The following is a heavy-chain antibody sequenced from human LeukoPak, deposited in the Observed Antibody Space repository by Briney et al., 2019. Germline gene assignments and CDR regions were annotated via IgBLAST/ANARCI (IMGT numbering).Heavy chain of an antibody. CDR3: ARNIAVRSDAFDI. CDR2: ISSSGSTI. CDR1: GFTVSSYE. D-gene: IGHD6-6*01. V-gene: IGHV3-48*03. J-gene: IGHJ3*02. Sequence: GGSLRLSCAASGFTVSSYEMNWVRQAPGKGLEWVSYISSSGSTIKYADSVKGRFTISRDNAKNSLHLQMNSLRAEDTAVYYCARNIAVRSDAFDIWGQGTMVTVSS.